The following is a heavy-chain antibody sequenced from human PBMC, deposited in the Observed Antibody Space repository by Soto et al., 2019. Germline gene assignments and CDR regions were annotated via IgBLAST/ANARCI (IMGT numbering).Heavy chain of an antibody. D-gene: IGHD3-10*01. CDR1: GGSISSSSYY. CDR2: IYYSGST. CDR3: ARPRYGSGSYYY. Sequence: PEETLSLTCTVSGGSISSSSYYWGWIRQPPGKGLEWIGSIYYSGSTYYNPSLKSRVTISVDTSKNQFSLKLSSVTATDTAVYYCARPRYGSGSYYYWGQGTLVTVSS. V-gene: IGHV4-39*01. J-gene: IGHJ4*02.